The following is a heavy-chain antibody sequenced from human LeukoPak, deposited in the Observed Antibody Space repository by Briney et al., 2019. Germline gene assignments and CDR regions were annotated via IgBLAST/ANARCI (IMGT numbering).Heavy chain of an antibody. CDR2: INHSGST. J-gene: IGHJ2*01. V-gene: IGHV4-34*01. CDR1: GGSFSGYY. CDR3: ARVSRTLDSGSWYRRNWYFDL. Sequence: SETLSLTCAVYGGSFSGYYWSWIRQPPGKGLEWIGEINHSGSTNYNPSLKSRVTISVDTSKNQFSLKLSSVTAADTAVYYCARVSRTLDSGSWYRRNWYFDLWGRGTLVTVSS. D-gene: IGHD6-13*01.